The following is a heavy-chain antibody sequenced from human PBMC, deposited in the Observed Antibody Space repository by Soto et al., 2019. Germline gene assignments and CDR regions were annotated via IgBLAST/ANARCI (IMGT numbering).Heavy chain of an antibody. CDR2: ISYDGSNK. Sequence: QVQLVESGGGVVQPGRSLRLSCAASGFTFSSYGMHWVRQAPGKGLEWVAVISYDGSNKYYADSVKGRFTITRDNSKNTLYLQTNSLRAEDTAVYYCAKVLFGGSSGNSGSWYFDLWGRGTLVTVSS. CDR3: AKVLFGGSSGNSGSWYFDL. D-gene: IGHD6-19*01. J-gene: IGHJ2*01. V-gene: IGHV3-30*18. CDR1: GFTFSSYG.